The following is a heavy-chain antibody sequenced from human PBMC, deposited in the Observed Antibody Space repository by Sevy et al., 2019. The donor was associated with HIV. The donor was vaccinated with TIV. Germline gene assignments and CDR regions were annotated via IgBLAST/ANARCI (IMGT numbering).Heavy chain of an antibody. J-gene: IGHJ4*02. D-gene: IGHD6-19*01. CDR2: ISYDGSNK. V-gene: IGHV3-30*18. Sequence: GGSLRLTCAASGFTFSSYGMHWVRQAPGKGLEWVAVISYDGSNKYYADSVKGRSTISRDNSKNTLYLQMNSLRAEDTAVYYCAKARWSIAVAGWYYFDYWGQGTLVTVSS. CDR3: AKARWSIAVAGWYYFDY. CDR1: GFTFSSYG.